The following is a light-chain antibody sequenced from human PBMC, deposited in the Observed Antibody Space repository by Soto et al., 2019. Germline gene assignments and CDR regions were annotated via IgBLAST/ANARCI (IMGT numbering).Light chain of an antibody. CDR3: QPYNNWPLT. J-gene: IGKJ4*01. CDR1: QSVSSY. CDR2: DAS. Sequence: EIVLTQSPATLSLSPVERATLSCRASQSVSSYLAWYQQKPGQAPRLLIYDASNRATGVPTRFSGSRSGAEFTLTINSLQSEDFAVYYCQPYNNWPLTFGGGTKVDIK. V-gene: IGKV3-11*01.